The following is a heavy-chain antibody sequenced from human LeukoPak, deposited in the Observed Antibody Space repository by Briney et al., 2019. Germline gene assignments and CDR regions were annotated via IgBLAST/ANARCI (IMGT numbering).Heavy chain of an antibody. V-gene: IGHV4-4*07. J-gene: IGHJ6*03. CDR1: GGSISSYY. CDR2: IYTSGST. Sequence: SETLSLTCTVSGGSISSYYWSWIRQPAGKGLEWIGRIYTSGSTNYNPSLKSRVTMSVDTSKNQFSLKLSSVTAADTAVYYRARAGGGNGYNYYYYMDVWGKGTTVTVSS. CDR3: ARAGGGNGYNYYYYMDV. D-gene: IGHD4-23*01.